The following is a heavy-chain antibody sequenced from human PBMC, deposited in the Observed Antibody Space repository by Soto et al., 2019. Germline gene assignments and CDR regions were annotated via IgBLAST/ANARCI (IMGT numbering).Heavy chain of an antibody. CDR3: ARGMDRAKTGY. V-gene: IGHV4-34*01. Sequence: ETLSLTCAVYGGSFSNYYGSWIRQPPGKGLEWIGEISHSEGTNYNPSLESRVTISVDTSNNQISLKMTSVTAADTAIYFCARGMDRAKTGYWGQGALVTVSS. CDR1: GGSFSNYY. D-gene: IGHD5-18*01. CDR2: ISHSEGT. J-gene: IGHJ4*02.